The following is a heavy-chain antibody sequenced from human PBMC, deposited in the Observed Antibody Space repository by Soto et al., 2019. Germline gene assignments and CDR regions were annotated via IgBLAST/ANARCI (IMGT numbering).Heavy chain of an antibody. Sequence: EVQLLESGGGLVQPGGSLRLSCAASGFTFSSYAMSWVRQAPGRGLEWVSSISSSSSYIYYADSVKGRFTISRDNAKNSLYLQMNSLRAEDTAVYYCARDLRESWFDPWGQGTLVTVSS. CDR1: GFTFSSYA. J-gene: IGHJ5*02. CDR3: ARDLRESWFDP. V-gene: IGHV3-21*01. D-gene: IGHD3-10*01. CDR2: ISSSSSYI.